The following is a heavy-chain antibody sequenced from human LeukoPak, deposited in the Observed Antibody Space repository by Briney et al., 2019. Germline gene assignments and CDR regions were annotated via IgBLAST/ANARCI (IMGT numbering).Heavy chain of an antibody. CDR3: ASTSGWYEPIDY. Sequence: GGSLRLSCAASGFTFSSYGMHRVRQAPGKGLEWVAVIWYDGSNEYYADSVKGRFTISRDNSKNTLYLQMNSLRAEDTAVYYCASTSGWYEPIDYWGQGTLVTVSS. V-gene: IGHV3-33*01. CDR2: IWYDGSNE. D-gene: IGHD6-19*01. J-gene: IGHJ4*02. CDR1: GFTFSSYG.